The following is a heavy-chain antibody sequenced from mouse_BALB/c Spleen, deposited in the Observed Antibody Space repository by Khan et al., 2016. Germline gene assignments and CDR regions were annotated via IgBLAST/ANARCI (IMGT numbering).Heavy chain of an antibody. CDR3: ARAGPFAY. Sequence: EVELVESGGGLVQPGGSLRLSCATSGFTFTDYYMSWVRQPPGKALEWLGFIRNKANCYTTEYSASVKGRFTISRDNSQRILYLQMNTLRAEDSATYYGARAGPFAYWGQGTLVTVSA. CDR1: GFTFTDYY. D-gene: IGHD4-1*01. CDR2: IRNKANCYTT. V-gene: IGHV7-3*02. J-gene: IGHJ3*01.